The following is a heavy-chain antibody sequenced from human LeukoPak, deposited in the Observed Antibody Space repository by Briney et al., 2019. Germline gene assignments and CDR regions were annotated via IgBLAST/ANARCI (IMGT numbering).Heavy chain of an antibody. CDR2: FDPEDGET. V-gene: IGHV1-24*01. CDR3: ATDETDY. CDR1: GYTLTELS. J-gene: IGHJ4*02. Sequence: ASVKVSCKVSGYTLTELSMHWVRQAPGKGLEWMGGFDPEDGETIYAQKFQGRVTVTEDTSTDTAYMELSSLRSEDTAVYYCATDETDYWGQGTLVTVSS.